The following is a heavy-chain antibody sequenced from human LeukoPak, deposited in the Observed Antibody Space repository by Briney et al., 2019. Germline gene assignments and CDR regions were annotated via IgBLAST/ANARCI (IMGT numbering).Heavy chain of an antibody. Sequence: SGGSLRLSCAASGFTFSYYSMNWVRQAPGKGLEWVSYISSSSSTIYYADSVKGRFTISRDNAKNSLYLQMNSLRAEDTAVYYCARDDIVATILFDYWGQGTLVTVSS. V-gene: IGHV3-48*01. J-gene: IGHJ4*02. CDR1: GFTFSYYS. CDR2: ISSSSSTI. D-gene: IGHD5-12*01. CDR3: ARDDIVATILFDY.